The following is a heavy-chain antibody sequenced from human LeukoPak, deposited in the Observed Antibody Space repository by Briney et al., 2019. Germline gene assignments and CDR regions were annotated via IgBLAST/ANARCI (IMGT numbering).Heavy chain of an antibody. CDR3: ASGGHSGGHFDY. V-gene: IGHV4-39*01. J-gene: IGHJ4*02. D-gene: IGHD5-12*01. Sequence: KPSETLSLTCTVSDGSISSSIYYWGWIRQPPGKGLEWIGSIFYSGSTYYNPSLKNRVTISVDTSKNQFSLKLSSVTAADTAVYYCASGGHSGGHFDYWGQGTLVTVSS. CDR1: DGSISSSIYY. CDR2: IFYSGST.